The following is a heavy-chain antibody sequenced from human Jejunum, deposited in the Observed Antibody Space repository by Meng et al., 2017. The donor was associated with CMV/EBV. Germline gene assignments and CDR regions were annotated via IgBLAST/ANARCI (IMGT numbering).Heavy chain of an antibody. D-gene: IGHD4-17*01. Sequence: LRQEAPLELWKPPGPPSLTCDVSCGSSRKDQCRSPARQAPGKGLEWIGKIYPSAKPNYKPSVKRLVITSVDKSQHHFALMPTAVTAAYTAVYYCTTLYCDSISWGQGTLVTVSS. CDR1: CGSSRKDQC. CDR2: IYPSAKP. V-gene: IGHV4-4*03. CDR3: TTLYCDSIS. J-gene: IGHJ4*02.